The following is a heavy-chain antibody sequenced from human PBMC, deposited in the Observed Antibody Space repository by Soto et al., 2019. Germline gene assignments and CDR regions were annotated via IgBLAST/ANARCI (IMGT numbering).Heavy chain of an antibody. CDR3: ARRSRVPAAVFDS. CDR1: GGSTSTTSYF. V-gene: IGHV4-39*01. Sequence: KPSETLSLTCTVSGGSTSTTSYFWGWIRQPPGKGLEWVGSIYYSGITYYNPSLKSRVTLSIDTSKNQFSLNLSSVTAADTAVYYCARRSRVPAAVFDSWGQGTLVTVSS. D-gene: IGHD2-2*01. CDR2: IYYSGIT. J-gene: IGHJ4*02.